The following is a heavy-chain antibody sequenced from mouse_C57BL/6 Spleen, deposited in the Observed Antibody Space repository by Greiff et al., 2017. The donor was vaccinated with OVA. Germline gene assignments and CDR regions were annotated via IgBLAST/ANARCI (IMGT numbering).Heavy chain of an antibody. CDR2: ISYDGSN. V-gene: IGHV3-6*01. CDR3: ARESDY. J-gene: IGHJ2*01. Sequence: EVKLQESGPGLVKPSQSLSLTCSVTGYSITSGYYWNWIRQFPGNKLEWMGYISYDGSNNYNPSLKNRISITRDTSKNQFFLKLNSVTTEDTATYYCARESDYGGQGTTLTVSS. CDR1: GYSITSGYY.